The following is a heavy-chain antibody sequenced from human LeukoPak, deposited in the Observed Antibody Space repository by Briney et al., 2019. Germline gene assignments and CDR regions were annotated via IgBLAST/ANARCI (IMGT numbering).Heavy chain of an antibody. J-gene: IGHJ4*02. V-gene: IGHV4-39*07. Sequence: PSETLSLTCTVSGGSISSSSYYWGWIRQPPGKGLEWIGSIYYSGSTYYNPSLKSRVTISVDTSKNQFSLKLSSVTAADTAVYYCARGPTGGIRRPWGDFDYWGQGTLVTVSS. CDR1: GGSISSSSYY. CDR2: IYYSGST. D-gene: IGHD3-16*01. CDR3: ARGPTGGIRRPWGDFDY.